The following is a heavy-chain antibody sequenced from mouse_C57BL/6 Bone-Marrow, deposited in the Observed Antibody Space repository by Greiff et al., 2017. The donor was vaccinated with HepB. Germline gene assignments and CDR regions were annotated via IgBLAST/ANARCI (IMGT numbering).Heavy chain of an antibody. Sequence: VQLKESGAELARPGASVKLSCKASGYTFTSYGISWVKQRTGQGLEWIGEIYPRSGNTYYNEKFKGKATLTADKSSSTAYMELRSLTSEDSAVYFCAREGYDYDNYWGQGTTLTVSS. CDR1: GYTFTSYG. D-gene: IGHD2-4*01. CDR2: IYPRSGNT. CDR3: AREGYDYDNY. J-gene: IGHJ2*01. V-gene: IGHV1-81*01.